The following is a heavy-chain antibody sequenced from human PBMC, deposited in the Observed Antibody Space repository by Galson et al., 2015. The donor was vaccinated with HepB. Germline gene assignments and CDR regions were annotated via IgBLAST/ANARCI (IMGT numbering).Heavy chain of an antibody. D-gene: IGHD6-13*01. Sequence: SLRLSCAASGFTFSGSGIHWVRLASGKGLEGGGRISNRANNYAPAYAASVRGRFTVSRDDSKNTAYLQMNSLKTEDTAVYYCTRPGYGSSWFLDYSHGMDIWGQGTTVIVS. V-gene: IGHV3-73*01. J-gene: IGHJ6*02. CDR2: ISNRANNYAP. CDR1: GFTFSGSG. CDR3: TRPGYGSSWFLDYSHGMDI.